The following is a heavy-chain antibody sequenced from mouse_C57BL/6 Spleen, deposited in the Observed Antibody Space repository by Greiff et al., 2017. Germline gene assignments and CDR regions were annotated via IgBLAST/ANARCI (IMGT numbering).Heavy chain of an antibody. CDR3: ARYYDYVFAY. CDR2: IWSGGST. Sequence: VQVVESGPGLVQPSQSLSITCTVSGFSLTSYGVHWVRQSPGKGLEWLGVIWSGGSTDYNAAFISRLSISKDNSKSQVFFKMNSLQADDTAIYYCARYYDYVFAYWGQGTLVTVSA. J-gene: IGHJ3*01. CDR1: GFSLTSYG. D-gene: IGHD2-4*01. V-gene: IGHV2-2*01.